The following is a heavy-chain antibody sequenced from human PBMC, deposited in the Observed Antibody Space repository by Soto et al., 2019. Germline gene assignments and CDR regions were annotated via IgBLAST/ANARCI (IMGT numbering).Heavy chain of an antibody. CDR3: TTDRRDIVVVVAAIYYYYYYGMDV. V-gene: IGHV3-15*07. D-gene: IGHD2-15*01. CDR1: GFTFSNAW. Sequence: EVQLVESGGGLVKPGGSLRLSCAASGFTFSNAWMNWVRQAPGKGLEWVGRIKSKTDGGTTDYAAPVKGRFTISRDDSKNTLYLQMNSLKTEDTAVYYCTTDRRDIVVVVAAIYYYYYYGMDVWGQGTTVTVSS. CDR2: IKSKTDGGTT. J-gene: IGHJ6*02.